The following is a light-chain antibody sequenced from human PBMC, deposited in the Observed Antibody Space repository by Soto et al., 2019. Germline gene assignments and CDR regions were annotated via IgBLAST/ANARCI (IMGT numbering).Light chain of an antibody. CDR3: QQYYTIPLT. Sequence: DIVMTQSPDSLAVSLGERATIKCKSSQSVLYSSNNKNYLAWYQQKPGQPPKLLIYWASTRESGVPDRFSGSGSGTDFTLTISSLQAEDVAGYYCQQYYTIPLTFGGGTKVEIK. CDR2: WAS. CDR1: QSVLYSSNNKNY. V-gene: IGKV4-1*01. J-gene: IGKJ4*01.